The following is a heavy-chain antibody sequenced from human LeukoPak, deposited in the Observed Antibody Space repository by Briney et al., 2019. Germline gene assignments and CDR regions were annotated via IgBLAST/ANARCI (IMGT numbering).Heavy chain of an antibody. CDR2: INPNSGGT. CDR1: GYTFTGYY. CDR3: ARIQPAAIRGSRETVDY. V-gene: IGHV1-2*02. J-gene: IGHJ4*02. Sequence: ASVKVSCKASGYTFTGYYMHWVRQAPGQGLEWMGWINPNSGGTNYAQKSQGRVTMTRDTSISTAYMELSRLRSDDTAVYYCARIQPAAIRGSRETVDYWGQGTLVTVSS. D-gene: IGHD2-2*02.